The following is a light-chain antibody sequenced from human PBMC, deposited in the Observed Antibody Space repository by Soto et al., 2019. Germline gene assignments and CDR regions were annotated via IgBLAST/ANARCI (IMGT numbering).Light chain of an antibody. CDR2: EGT. CDR1: SSDVGSYNL. V-gene: IGLV2-23*01. Sequence: QSALTQPPSVSASPGQSITISCTGTSSDVGSYNLVSWYQQHPGKAPKLMIYEGTKRPSGISNRFSGSKSGNTASLTISGLQAEDEADYYCCSYAGSTTWVFGGGTKLPVL. J-gene: IGLJ3*02. CDR3: CSYAGSTTWV.